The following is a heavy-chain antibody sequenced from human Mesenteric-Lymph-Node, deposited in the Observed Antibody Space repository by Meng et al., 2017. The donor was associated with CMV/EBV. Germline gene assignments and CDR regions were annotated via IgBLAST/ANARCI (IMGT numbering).Heavy chain of an antibody. CDR2: ISAYNGNT. Sequence: ASVKVSCKASGGTFSSYTISWVRQAPGQGLEWMGWISAYNGNTKNAQKLQGRVTMTTDTSTSTAYMELRSLRSDDTAVYYCARGHGGTPLEYWGQGTLVTVSS. CDR1: GGTFSSYT. V-gene: IGHV1-18*01. D-gene: IGHD2-15*01. J-gene: IGHJ4*02. CDR3: ARGHGGTPLEY.